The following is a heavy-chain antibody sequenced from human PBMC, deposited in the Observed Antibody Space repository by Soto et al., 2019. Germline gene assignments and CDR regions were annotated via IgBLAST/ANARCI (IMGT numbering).Heavy chain of an antibody. CDR2: ISAYNGNT. CDR1: GYTFTSYG. D-gene: IGHD3-3*01. V-gene: IGHV1-18*01. Sequence: ASVKVSCKASGYTFTSYGISWVRQAPGQGLEWMGWISAYNGNTNYAQKLQGRVTMTTDTSTSTAYMELRSLRSDDTAVYYCASGANGYDGLSGDHHDYYYYGMDVWGKGTTVTVSS. CDR3: ASGANGYDGLSGDHHDYYYYGMDV. J-gene: IGHJ6*04.